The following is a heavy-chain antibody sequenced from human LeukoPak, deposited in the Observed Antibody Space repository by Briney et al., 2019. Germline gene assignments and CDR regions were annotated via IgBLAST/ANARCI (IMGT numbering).Heavy chain of an antibody. CDR3: ARDAPLTYYYDSSGYYYEDY. D-gene: IGHD3-22*01. Sequence: ASVKVSCKASGYTFIGYYMHWVRQAPGQGLEWMGRINPNSGSTNYAQKFQGRVTMTRDTSISTAYMELSRLRSDDTAVYYCARDAPLTYYYDSSGYYYEDYWGQGTLVTVSS. V-gene: IGHV1-2*06. J-gene: IGHJ4*02. CDR2: INPNSGST. CDR1: GYTFIGYY.